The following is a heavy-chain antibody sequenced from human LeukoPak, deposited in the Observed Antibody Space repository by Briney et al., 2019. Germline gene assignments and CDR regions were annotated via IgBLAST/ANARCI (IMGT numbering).Heavy chain of an antibody. Sequence: GGSLRLSCAASGFTFSSYSMNWVRQAPGKGLEWVSYISSSSSTMYYADSVKGRFTISKDNAKNSLYLQMNSLRAEDTAVYFCASGGEPRWDWGQGTLVTVSS. CDR3: ASGGEPRWD. J-gene: IGHJ4*02. D-gene: IGHD1-26*01. V-gene: IGHV3-48*04. CDR2: ISSSSSTM. CDR1: GFTFSSYS.